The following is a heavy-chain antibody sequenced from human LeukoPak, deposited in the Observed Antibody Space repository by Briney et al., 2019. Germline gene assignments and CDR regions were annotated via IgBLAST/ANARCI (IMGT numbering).Heavy chain of an antibody. V-gene: IGHV4-30-4*01. D-gene: IGHD1-26*01. CDR3: ARHGEVGATSYYYMDV. J-gene: IGHJ6*03. Sequence: PSQTLSLTCTVSGGSINNGGYYWSWIRQHPGKGLEWIGYIYYSGSSYYNPSLKSRVTISVDTSKNQFSLKLSSVTAADTAVYYCARHGEVGATSYYYMDVWGKGTTVTVSS. CDR1: GGSINNGGYY. CDR2: IYYSGSS.